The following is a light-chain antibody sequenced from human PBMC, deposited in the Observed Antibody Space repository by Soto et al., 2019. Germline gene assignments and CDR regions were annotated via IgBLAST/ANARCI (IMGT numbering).Light chain of an antibody. V-gene: IGKV3-20*01. CDR2: GAS. J-gene: IGKJ4*01. CDR1: QSVSSSY. Sequence: EIVLTQSPGTMSLSPGERATLSCRASQSVSSSYLAWYQQKPGQAPRLLIYGASSRATGIPDKFSGRGSGKDFTLTISRLEPEYFAVYYCQQYDSSPLTFGGGTKVEIK. CDR3: QQYDSSPLT.